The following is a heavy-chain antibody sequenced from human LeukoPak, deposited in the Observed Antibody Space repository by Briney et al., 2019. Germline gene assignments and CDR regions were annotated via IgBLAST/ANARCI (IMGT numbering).Heavy chain of an antibody. CDR2: IRSKAYGGTT. D-gene: IGHD4-17*01. CDR1: GFTFGDYA. J-gene: IGHJ6*03. CDR3: TRCYGDYEDYYYMDV. Sequence: GGSLRLSCTASGFTFGDYAMSWVRQAPGKGLEWAGFIRSKAYGGTTEYAASVKGRFTISRDDSKSIAYLQMNSLKTEDTAVYYCTRCYGDYEDYYYMDVWGKGTTVTVSS. V-gene: IGHV3-49*04.